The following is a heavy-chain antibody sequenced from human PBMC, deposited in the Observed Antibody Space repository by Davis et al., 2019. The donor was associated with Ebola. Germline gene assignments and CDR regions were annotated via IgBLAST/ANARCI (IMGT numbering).Heavy chain of an antibody. CDR1: GFTFSSYG. CDR2: IWYDGSNE. CDR3: ARDRRYSSGWYGTGDY. D-gene: IGHD6-19*01. V-gene: IGHV3-33*01. Sequence: LSLTCAASGFTFSSYGMHWVRQAPGKGLGWVAVIWYDGSNEYYADSVKGRFTISRDNSKNTLYLQMNSLRAEDTAVYYCARDRRYSSGWYGTGDYWGQGTLVTVSS. J-gene: IGHJ4*02.